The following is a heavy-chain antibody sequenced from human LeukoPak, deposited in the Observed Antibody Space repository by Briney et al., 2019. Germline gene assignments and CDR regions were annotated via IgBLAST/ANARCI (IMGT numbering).Heavy chain of an antibody. J-gene: IGHJ4*02. CDR2: ISGSGGST. D-gene: IGHD3-10*01. Sequence: MSWVRQAPGKGLEWVSAISGSGGSTYYADSVKGRFTISRDNSKNTLYLQMNSLRAEDTAVYYCAKGGLYYFDYWGQGTLVTVSS. CDR3: AKGGLYYFDY. V-gene: IGHV3-23*01.